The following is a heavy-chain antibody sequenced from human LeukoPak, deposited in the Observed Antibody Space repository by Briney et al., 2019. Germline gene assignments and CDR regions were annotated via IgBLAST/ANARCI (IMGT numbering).Heavy chain of an antibody. CDR3: VRHSGWYFGY. V-gene: IGHV4-4*02. D-gene: IGHD6-19*01. Sequence: SETLSLTCAVSGDSVSGSFWWSWVRQPPHKGLEWIGEIHHSGSSNYNPSLESRVIISLDGSKNLLSLELSSVTAADTAVYYCVRHSGWYFGYWGQGTLVTVSS. J-gene: IGHJ4*02. CDR1: GDSVSGSFW. CDR2: IHHSGSS.